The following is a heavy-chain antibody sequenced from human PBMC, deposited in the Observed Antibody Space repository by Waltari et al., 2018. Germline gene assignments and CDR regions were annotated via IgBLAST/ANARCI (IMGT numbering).Heavy chain of an antibody. V-gene: IGHV4-39*01. CDR2: IHYRGST. J-gene: IGHJ5*02. D-gene: IGHD3-10*01. CDR3: ARHEWIGELTNNWFDP. Sequence: QLQLQESGPGLVKPSETLSLTCTVSGGSISSISSYGGWIRPPPGKGREWIGTIHYRGSTYSNPSLKSRVTISGDTSKSQFSLMLSSVTAADTAVYYCARHEWIGELTNNWFDPWGRGTLVTVSS. CDR1: GGSISSISSY.